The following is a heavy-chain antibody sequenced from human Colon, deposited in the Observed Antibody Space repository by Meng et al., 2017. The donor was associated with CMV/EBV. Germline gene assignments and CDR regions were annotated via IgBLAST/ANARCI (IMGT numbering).Heavy chain of an antibody. J-gene: IGHJ4*02. CDR2: LSQTSSHI. CDR1: GFTFSTHA. D-gene: IGHD3-3*01. Sequence: GESLKISCTASGFTFSTHAMNWVRQAPGKGLEWVSSLSQTSSHIYYADSVKGRFTISRDNAKNSLYLQMNSLRAEDTAVYYCARDSDPGITIFGVVPPGYWGQGTLVTVSS. V-gene: IGHV3-21*01. CDR3: ARDSDPGITIFGVVPPGY.